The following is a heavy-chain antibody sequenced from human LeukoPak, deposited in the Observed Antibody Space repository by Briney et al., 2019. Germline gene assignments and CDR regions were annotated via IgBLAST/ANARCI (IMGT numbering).Heavy chain of an antibody. Sequence: ASVKVSCKVSGYTFIRNGISWVRQAPGQGLEWMGWISAYNGNTNYAQKLQGRVTMTTDTSTSTAYMELRSLRSDDTAVYYCARVSGSYSDAFDIWGQGTMVTVSS. D-gene: IGHD1-26*01. V-gene: IGHV1-18*01. CDR1: GYTFIRNG. J-gene: IGHJ3*02. CDR2: ISAYNGNT. CDR3: ARVSGSYSDAFDI.